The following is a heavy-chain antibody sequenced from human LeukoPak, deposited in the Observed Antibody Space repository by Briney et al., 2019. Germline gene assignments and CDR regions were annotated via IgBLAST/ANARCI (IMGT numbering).Heavy chain of an antibody. CDR1: GGSFSGYY. CDR2: INHSGST. V-gene: IGHV4-34*01. Sequence: SETLSLTCAVYGGSFSGYYWSWSRQPPGKGLEWIGEINHSGSTNYNPSLKSRVTISVDTSKNQFSLKLSSVTAADTAVYYCASETNYDSSGYPFDYWGQGTLVTVSS. D-gene: IGHD3-22*01. CDR3: ASETNYDSSGYPFDY. J-gene: IGHJ4*02.